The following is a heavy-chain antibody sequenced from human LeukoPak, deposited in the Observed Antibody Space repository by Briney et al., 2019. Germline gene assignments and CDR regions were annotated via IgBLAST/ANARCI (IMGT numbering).Heavy chain of an antibody. J-gene: IGHJ4*02. CDR2: IIPILGIA. D-gene: IGHD6-13*01. V-gene: IGHV1-69*04. CDR1: GGTFSSYT. Sequence: SVKVSCKASGGTFSSYTISWVRQAPGQGLEWMGRIIPILGIANYAQKFQGRVTITADKSTSTAYMELSSLRSEDTAVYYCARDQNPYQLPYKDYSSSWYFDYWGQGTLVTVSS. CDR3: ARDQNPYQLPYKDYSSSWYFDY.